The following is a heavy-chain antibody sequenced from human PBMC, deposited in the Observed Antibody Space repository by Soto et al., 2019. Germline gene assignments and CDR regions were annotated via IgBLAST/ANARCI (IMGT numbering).Heavy chain of an antibody. CDR3: ARGRGLTTVTDFDY. CDR2: IYYSGST. V-gene: IGHV4-31*03. Sequence: QVQLQESGPGLVKPSQTLSLTCTVSGGSISSGGYYWSWIRQHPGKGLEWIGYIYYSGSTYYNPYLQIRVTIAVDTSKNQFALKLSSVPAADTAVYYCARGRGLTTVTDFDYWGQGTLVTVSS. D-gene: IGHD4-17*01. J-gene: IGHJ4*02. CDR1: GGSISSGGYY.